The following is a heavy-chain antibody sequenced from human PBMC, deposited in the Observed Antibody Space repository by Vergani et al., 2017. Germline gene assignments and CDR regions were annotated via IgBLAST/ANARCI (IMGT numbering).Heavy chain of an antibody. CDR2: IYHSGGT. CDR1: GYSISSGYY. J-gene: IGHJ6*02. V-gene: IGHV4-38-2*02. CDR3: SRVTYDGSWSYYGYYYGMDV. Sequence: QVQLQESGPGLVKPSETLSLTCTVSGYSISSGYYWGWLRQPPGKGLEWIGIIYHSGGTYYNPSLKSRVTISVDTSKNQFSLKLSSVTAADTAVYYCSRVTYDGSWSYYGYYYGMDVWGQGTTVTVSS. D-gene: IGHD3-10*01.